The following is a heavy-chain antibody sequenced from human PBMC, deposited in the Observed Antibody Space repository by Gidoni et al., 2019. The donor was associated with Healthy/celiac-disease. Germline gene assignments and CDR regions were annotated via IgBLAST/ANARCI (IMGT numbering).Heavy chain of an antibody. CDR1: GFTFSSYS. V-gene: IGHV3-21*01. Sequence: GGLVKPGGSLRLSCAASGFTFSSYSMNWVRQAPGKGLEWVSSISSSSSYIYYADSVKGRFTISRDNAKNSLYLQMNSLRAEDTAVYYCAREGVTTVPLATRVWVYWGQGTLVTVSS. J-gene: IGHJ4*02. CDR3: AREGVTTVPLATRVWVY. CDR2: ISSSSSYI. D-gene: IGHD4-4*01.